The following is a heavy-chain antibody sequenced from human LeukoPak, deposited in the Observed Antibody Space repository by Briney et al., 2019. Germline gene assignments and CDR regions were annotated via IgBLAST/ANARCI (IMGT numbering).Heavy chain of an antibody. D-gene: IGHD6-6*01. CDR2: ISGSGGST. Sequence: GGSLRLSCAASGFTFSSYAMSWVRQAPGKGLEWVSAISGSGGSTYYADSVKGRFTIFRDNAKNSLYLQMNSLRAEDTAVYYCAREQLVPDAFDIWGQGTMVTVSS. CDR3: AREQLVPDAFDI. CDR1: GFTFSSYA. J-gene: IGHJ3*02. V-gene: IGHV3-23*01.